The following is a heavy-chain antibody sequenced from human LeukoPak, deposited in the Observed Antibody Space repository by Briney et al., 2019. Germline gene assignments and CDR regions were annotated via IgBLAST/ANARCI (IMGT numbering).Heavy chain of an antibody. D-gene: IGHD3-22*01. CDR1: GYTSTSYY. J-gene: IGHJ5*02. V-gene: IGHV1-46*01. CDR2: NNPSGGST. CDR3: VITTYYYDSSGHHANWFDP. Sequence: ASVKVSCKASGYTSTSYYMHWVRQAPGQGLEWMGINNPSGGSTSYAQKFQGRVTMTRDTSTSTVYMELSSLRSEDTAVYYCVITTYYYDSSGHHANWFDPWGQGTLVTVSS.